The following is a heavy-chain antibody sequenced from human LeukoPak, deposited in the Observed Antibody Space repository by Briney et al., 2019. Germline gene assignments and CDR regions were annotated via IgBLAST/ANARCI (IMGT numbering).Heavy chain of an antibody. J-gene: IGHJ4*02. V-gene: IGHV1-8*01. Sequence: ASVKVSCKASGYTFTNYDINWVRQATGQGLEWMGWMNPNSGNTGYAQKFQGRVTMTRNTSISTAYMELGSLRSEDTAVYYCARDYYDNSGPSGYWGQGTLVIVSS. D-gene: IGHD3-22*01. CDR3: ARDYYDNSGPSGY. CDR1: GYTFTNYD. CDR2: MNPNSGNT.